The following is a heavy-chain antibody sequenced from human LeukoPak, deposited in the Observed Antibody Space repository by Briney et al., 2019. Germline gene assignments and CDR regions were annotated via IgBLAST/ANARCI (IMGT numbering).Heavy chain of an antibody. J-gene: IGHJ4*02. CDR2: ISDKNGEI. CDR3: ARVPPAAHQVFSSDY. V-gene: IGHV1-18*04. D-gene: IGHD1-14*01. Sequence: ASVTVSCKASGYTFTNYGISWVRQAPGQGIEWMSWISDKNGEIRYAQNFQARVTMTTDKSTTTAYMELRSLRSDDTAVYYCARVPPAAHQVFSSDYWGQGTQVTVSS. CDR1: GYTFTNYG.